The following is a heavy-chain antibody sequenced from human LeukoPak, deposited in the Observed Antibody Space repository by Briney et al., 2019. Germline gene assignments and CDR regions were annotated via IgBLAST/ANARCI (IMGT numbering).Heavy chain of an antibody. CDR3: AREHDYGDSDDAFDI. J-gene: IGHJ3*02. V-gene: IGHV3-20*04. D-gene: IGHD4-17*01. CDR2: INWNGGST. CDR1: GFTFDDYG. Sequence: GGSLRLSCATSGFTFDDYGVSWVRQAPGKGLEWVSGINWNGGSTGYADSVKGRFTISRDNAKNSLYLQMNSLRAEDTALYYCAREHDYGDSDDAFDIWGQGTMVTVSS.